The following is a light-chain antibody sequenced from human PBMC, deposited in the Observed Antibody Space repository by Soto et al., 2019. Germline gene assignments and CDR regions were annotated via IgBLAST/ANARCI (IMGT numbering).Light chain of an antibody. Sequence: EIVLTQSPATLSLSPGKGVTLSCRASQSVSSYLAWYQQKPGQAPRLLIYDASNRATGIPARFSGGGSGTDFTLTISSLEPEDFAVYYCQQRSNWPRYTFGQGTKLEIK. CDR2: DAS. CDR1: QSVSSY. J-gene: IGKJ2*01. V-gene: IGKV3-11*01. CDR3: QQRSNWPRYT.